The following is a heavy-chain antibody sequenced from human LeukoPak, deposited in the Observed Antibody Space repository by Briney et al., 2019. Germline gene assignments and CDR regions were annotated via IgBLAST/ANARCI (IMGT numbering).Heavy chain of an antibody. CDR1: GFTFSSYA. CDR3: AKYFPRFDDYSRWANEYYFDY. CDR2: ISGSGGST. J-gene: IGHJ4*02. V-gene: IGHV3-23*01. D-gene: IGHD4-11*01. Sequence: GGSLRLSCAASGFTFSSYAMSWVRQAPGKGLEWVSAISGSGGSTYYADSVKGRFTISGDNSKNTLYLQMNSLRAEDTAVYYCAKYFPRFDDYSRWANEYYFDYWGQGTLVTVSS.